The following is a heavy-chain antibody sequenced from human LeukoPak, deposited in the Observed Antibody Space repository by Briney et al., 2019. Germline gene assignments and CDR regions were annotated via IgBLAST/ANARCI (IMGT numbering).Heavy chain of an antibody. J-gene: IGHJ6*02. D-gene: IGHD3-22*01. Sequence: PGGSLRLSCAASGFTFSSYAMSWVRQAPGKGLEWVSAISGSGGSTYYADSVKGRFTISRDNSKNSLYLQMNSLRAEDTAVYYCAKDRRVYYDSSGGYGMDVWGQGTTVTVSS. CDR1: GFTFSSYA. V-gene: IGHV3-23*01. CDR2: ISGSGGST. CDR3: AKDRRVYYDSSGGYGMDV.